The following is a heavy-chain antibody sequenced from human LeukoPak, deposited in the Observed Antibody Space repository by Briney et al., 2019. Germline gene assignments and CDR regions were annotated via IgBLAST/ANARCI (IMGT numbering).Heavy chain of an antibody. J-gene: IGHJ3*02. CDR1: GFTFSGYW. CDR2: INTDGTSP. Sequence: GGSLRLSCAASGFTFSGYWMHWVRQAPGKGLEWVSCINTDGTSPTYADSVKGRFTISRDNAKNTLYLQMNSLRAEDTAVYYCARDQLGGGAFDIWGQGTMVTVSS. CDR3: ARDQLGGGAFDI. V-gene: IGHV3-74*01. D-gene: IGHD7-27*01.